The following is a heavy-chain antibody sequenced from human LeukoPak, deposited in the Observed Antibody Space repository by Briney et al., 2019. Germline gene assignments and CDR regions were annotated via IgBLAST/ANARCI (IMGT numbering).Heavy chain of an antibody. Sequence: GGSLRLSCAASGFTFSSYSMNWVRQAPGKGLEWVSSISSSSSYIYYADSVKGRFTISRDNAKNSLYLQMNSLRAEDTAVYYCASSFAKTGRYFQHWGQGTLVTVSS. CDR2: ISSSSSYI. D-gene: IGHD1-14*01. J-gene: IGHJ1*01. V-gene: IGHV3-21*01. CDR3: ASSFAKTGRYFQH. CDR1: GFTFSSYS.